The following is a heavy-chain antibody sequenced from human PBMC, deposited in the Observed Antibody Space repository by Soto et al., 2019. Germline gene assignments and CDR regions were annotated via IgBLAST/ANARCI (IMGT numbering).Heavy chain of an antibody. Sequence: QVQLQQWGAGLLKPSETLSLTCAVYGGSFSGYYWSWIRQPPGKGLEWIGEINHSGSTNYNPSLKSRVTISVDTSKNQFSLKLSSVTAADTAVYYCARGLWFGNPQWGYWGQGTLVTVSS. CDR3: ARGLWFGNPQWGY. V-gene: IGHV4-34*01. CDR2: INHSGST. J-gene: IGHJ4*02. D-gene: IGHD3-10*01. CDR1: GGSFSGYY.